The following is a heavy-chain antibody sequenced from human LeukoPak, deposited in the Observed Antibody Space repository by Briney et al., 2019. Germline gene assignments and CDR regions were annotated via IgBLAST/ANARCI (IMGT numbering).Heavy chain of an antibody. CDR1: GGSISSTNYY. D-gene: IGHD4-17*01. CDR3: ARRGDYEFDS. V-gene: IGHV4-39*01. J-gene: IGHJ4*02. CDR2: VYYSGST. Sequence: SETLSRTCIVSGGSISSTNYYWGWIRQPPGKGLEWIGTVYYSGSTYYNPSLESRVSISADTSKNQFSLKLTSVTAADTAVYYCARRGDYEFDSWGQGTLVTVSS.